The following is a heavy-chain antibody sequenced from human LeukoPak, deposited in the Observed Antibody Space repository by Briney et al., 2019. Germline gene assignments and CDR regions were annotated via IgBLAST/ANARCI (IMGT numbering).Heavy chain of an antibody. J-gene: IGHJ4*02. CDR2: IIPIFGTA. CDR1: GGTFSSYA. D-gene: IGHD3-22*01. V-gene: IGHV1-69*06. Sequence: SVKVSCKASGGTFSSYAISWVRQAPGQGLEWMGRIIPIFGTANYAQRFQGRVTITADKSTSTAYMELSSLRSEDTAVYYCASYDSSGSNFDYWGQGALVTVSS. CDR3: ASYDSSGSNFDY.